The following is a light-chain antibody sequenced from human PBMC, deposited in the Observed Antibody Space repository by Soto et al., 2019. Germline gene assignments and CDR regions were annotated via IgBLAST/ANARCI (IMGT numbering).Light chain of an antibody. CDR1: TGAVTSGHS. CDR2: DTN. CDR3: LLSYTTSRSWV. J-gene: IGLJ3*02. V-gene: IGLV7-46*01. Sequence: QAVVTQEPSLTVSPGGTVTLTCAYSTGAVTSGHSPFWFQQKPGQAPKTLIYDTNKKHSWTPARFSGSLLGDKAALTLSGAQPEDEADYYCLLSYTTSRSWVFGGGTKVTVL.